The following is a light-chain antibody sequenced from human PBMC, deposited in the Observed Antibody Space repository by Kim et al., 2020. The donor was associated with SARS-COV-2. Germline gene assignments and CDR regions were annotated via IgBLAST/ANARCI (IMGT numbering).Light chain of an antibody. Sequence: RATINCGSSQGLFFNSNRKNCLAWYQQKSGQPPKLLIYWAFTRESGVPDRFGGGGSVTAFTLTINCLHAEDVAMSFCQQYYALPLTFGGVPSWRS. V-gene: IGKV4-1*01. CDR3: QQYYALPLT. J-gene: IGKJ4*02. CDR2: WAF. CDR1: QGLFFNSNRKNC.